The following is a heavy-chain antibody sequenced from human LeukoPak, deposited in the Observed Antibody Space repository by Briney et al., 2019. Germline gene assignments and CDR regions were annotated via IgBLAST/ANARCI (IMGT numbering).Heavy chain of an antibody. CDR1: GFPFSSYG. V-gene: IGHV3-30*03. Sequence: GRSLRLSCAASGFPFSSYGMHWVRQAPGKGLGWVAVLSYDGSNEYYADSVKGRFTISRDNSKNTLYLQMNSLRVEDTAVYYCAGSWFYRDYFEYWGQGTLVTVSS. CDR3: AGSWFYRDYFEY. D-gene: IGHD3-10*01. CDR2: LSYDGSNE. J-gene: IGHJ4*02.